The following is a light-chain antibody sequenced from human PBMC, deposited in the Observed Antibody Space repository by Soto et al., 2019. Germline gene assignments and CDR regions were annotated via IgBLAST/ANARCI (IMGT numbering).Light chain of an antibody. J-gene: IGLJ2*01. CDR3: VLYMGSGISI. CDR2: STN. CDR1: SGSVSTSYY. Sequence: QTVVTQEPSFSVSPGGTVTLTCGLSSGSVSTSYYPTWIQQTPGHTPRTLIHSTNTRSSGVPDRFSGSILGNKAALPITGAQAHDESDYYWVLYMGSGISIFGGGTKLTVL. V-gene: IGLV8-61*01.